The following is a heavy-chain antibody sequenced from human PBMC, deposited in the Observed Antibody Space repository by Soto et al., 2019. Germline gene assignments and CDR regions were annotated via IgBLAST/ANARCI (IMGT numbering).Heavy chain of an antibody. J-gene: IGHJ1*01. Sequence: QVQLVESGGGVVQPGRSLRLSCAASGFTISSYGMHWVRQAPGKGLEWVAIISYDGSNKYYADSVKGRFTISRDNSKNTLYLQMNSLRAEDTAVYYCAQGKVTVVTPGYFQHWGQGTLVTVSS. CDR2: ISYDGSNK. D-gene: IGHD2-21*02. V-gene: IGHV3-30*18. CDR3: AQGKVTVVTPGYFQH. CDR1: GFTISSYG.